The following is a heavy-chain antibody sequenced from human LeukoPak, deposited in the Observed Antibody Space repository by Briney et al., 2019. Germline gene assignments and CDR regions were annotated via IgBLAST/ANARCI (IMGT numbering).Heavy chain of an antibody. CDR1: GGSISSYY. CDR2: IYYSGST. V-gene: IGHV4-59*08. CDR3: ARSYSSSWYHYYYYMDV. J-gene: IGHJ6*03. Sequence: SETLSLTCTVSGGSISSYYWSWIRQPPGKGLEWIGYIYYSGSTNYNPSLKSRVTISVDTSENQFSLKLSSVTAADTAVYYCARSYSSSWYHYYYYMDVWGKGTTVTISS. D-gene: IGHD6-13*01.